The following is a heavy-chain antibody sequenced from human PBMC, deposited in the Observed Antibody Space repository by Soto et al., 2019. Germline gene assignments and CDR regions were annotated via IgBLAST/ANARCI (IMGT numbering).Heavy chain of an antibody. CDR2: ISGSGGST. Sequence: GGSLRLSCAASGFTVSSYAMSWVRQATGKGLEWVSAISGSGGSTYYADSVKGRFTISRDNSKNTLYLQMNSLRAEDTAVYYCAKSPYSSGWYLTSYFDYWGQGTLVTVSS. CDR3: AKSPYSSGWYLTSYFDY. J-gene: IGHJ4*02. V-gene: IGHV3-23*01. D-gene: IGHD6-19*01. CDR1: GFTVSSYA.